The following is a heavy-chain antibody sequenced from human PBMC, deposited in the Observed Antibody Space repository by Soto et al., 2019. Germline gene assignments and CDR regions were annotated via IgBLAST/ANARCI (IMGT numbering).Heavy chain of an antibody. J-gene: IGHJ5*02. D-gene: IGHD3-10*01. CDR3: ASEITMVRGVIITYPNWFDP. CDR1: GYTFTSYY. V-gene: IGHV1-46*03. CDR2: INPSGGST. Sequence: ASVKVSCKASGYTFTSYYMHWVRQAPGQGLEWMGIINPSGGSTSYAQKFQGRVTMTRDTSTSTVYMELSSLRSEDTAAYYCASEITMVRGVIITYPNWFDPWGQGALVTVSS.